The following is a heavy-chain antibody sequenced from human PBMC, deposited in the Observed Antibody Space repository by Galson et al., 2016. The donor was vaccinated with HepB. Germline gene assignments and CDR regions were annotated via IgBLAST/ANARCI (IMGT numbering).Heavy chain of an antibody. D-gene: IGHD6-19*01. CDR1: GLTFSDYY. CDR3: SRVVYYSGWSDAFDM. Sequence: LRLSCAASGLTFSDYYMSWIRQAPGKGLEWVANIMRDGSERYYVDSVKGRFTISRDNAKNSVYLQMNSLRVEDTAVYYCSRVVYYSGWSDAFDMWGQGTMVTVSS. J-gene: IGHJ3*02. CDR2: IMRDGSER. V-gene: IGHV3-7*04.